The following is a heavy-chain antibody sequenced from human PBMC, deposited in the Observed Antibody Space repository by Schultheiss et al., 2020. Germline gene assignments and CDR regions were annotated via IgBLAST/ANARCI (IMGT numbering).Heavy chain of an antibody. Sequence: SETLSLTCTVSGGSISSSSYYWGWIRQPPGKGLEWIGTIYYSGNTYYNPSLKSRVTISVDTSKNQFSLKLSSVTAADTAVYYCARVVVPAAKYFDYWGQGTLVTVSS. J-gene: IGHJ4*02. CDR3: ARVVVPAAKYFDY. CDR1: GGSISSSSYY. CDR2: IYYSGNT. D-gene: IGHD2-2*01. V-gene: IGHV4-39*01.